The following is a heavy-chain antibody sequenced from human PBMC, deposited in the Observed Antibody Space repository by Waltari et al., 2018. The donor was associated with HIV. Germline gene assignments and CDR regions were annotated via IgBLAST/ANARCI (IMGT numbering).Heavy chain of an antibody. CDR3: ARVPYCSSTSCYACDI. J-gene: IGHJ3*02. Sequence: QVQLVQSGAEVKKPGASVKVSCKASGYTFTGYYMHWVRQAPGEGIEWMGRNNPNSGGTNDAQKFQGWGTMTRDTSISTAYMELSRLRSDDTAVYYCARVPYCSSTSCYACDIWGQGTMVTVSS. CDR2: NNPNSGGT. V-gene: IGHV1-2*04. CDR1: GYTFTGYY. D-gene: IGHD2-2*01.